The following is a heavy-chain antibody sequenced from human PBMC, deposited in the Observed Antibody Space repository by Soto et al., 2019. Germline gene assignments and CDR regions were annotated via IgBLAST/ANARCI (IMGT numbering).Heavy chain of an antibody. CDR3: ARDYYTYYDFWSGYASWRYYYYGMDV. D-gene: IGHD3-3*01. Sequence: GGSLRLSCAASGFPFSSYGMHWVRQAPGKGLEWVAVIWYDGSNKYYADSAKGRFTISRDNSKNTLYLQMNSLRAEDTAVYYCARDYYTYYDFWSGYASWRYYYYGMDVWGQGTTVTVSS. CDR1: GFPFSSYG. J-gene: IGHJ6*02. CDR2: IWYDGSNK. V-gene: IGHV3-33*01.